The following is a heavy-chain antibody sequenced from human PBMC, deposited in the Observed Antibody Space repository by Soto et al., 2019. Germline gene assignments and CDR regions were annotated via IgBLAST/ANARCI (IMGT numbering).Heavy chain of an antibody. D-gene: IGHD2-2*01. CDR3: ARSSTRTKTFDY. V-gene: IGHV1-46*01. CDR2: LNPSGGST. Sequence: QVQLVQSGAEVKKPGASVKVSCKASGYTFISYSLHWVRQAPGQRLEWMGTLNPSGGSTKYSHKLHGRVTMTRYTSTRTVYIDVTSLTAEDTAVYFCARSSTRTKTFDYWGHGTLVTVS. J-gene: IGHJ4*01. CDR1: GYTFISYS.